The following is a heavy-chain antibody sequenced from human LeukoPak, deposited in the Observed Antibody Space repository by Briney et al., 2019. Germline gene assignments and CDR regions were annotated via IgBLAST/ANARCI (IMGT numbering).Heavy chain of an antibody. J-gene: IGHJ4*02. CDR2: INSDGGST. CDR3: ATYSSGFGY. V-gene: IGHV3-74*01. CDR1: GFTFSHYW. D-gene: IGHD6-19*01. Sequence: GGSLRLSCAASGFTFSHYWMHWVRQAPGKGLVWVSRINSDGGSTSYADSVKGRFTISRDNAENTLYLQMNSLRAEDTAVYYCATYSSGFGYWGQGTLVTVSS.